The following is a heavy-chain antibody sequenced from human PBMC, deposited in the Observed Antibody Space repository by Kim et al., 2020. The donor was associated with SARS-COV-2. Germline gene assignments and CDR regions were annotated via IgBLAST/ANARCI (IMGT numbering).Heavy chain of an antibody. D-gene: IGHD3-22*01. Sequence: SETLSLTCTVSGGSISSSSYYWGWIRQPPGKGLEWIGSIYYSGSTYYNPSLKSRVTISVDTSKNQFSLKLSSVTAADTAVYYCARVPRGPDSSGYYYSHFYYYYYGMDVWGQGTTVTVSS. CDR2: IYYSGST. V-gene: IGHV4-39*07. CDR3: ARVPRGPDSSGYYYSHFYYYYYGMDV. CDR1: GGSISSSSYY. J-gene: IGHJ6*02.